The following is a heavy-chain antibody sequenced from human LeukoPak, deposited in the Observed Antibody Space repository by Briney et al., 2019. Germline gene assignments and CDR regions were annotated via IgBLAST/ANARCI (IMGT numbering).Heavy chain of an antibody. J-gene: IGHJ4*02. CDR1: RYTFTSYD. CDR3: TRGSHRGYCTTSDCYTVDF. V-gene: IGHV1-8*01. Sequence: GASVKVSCKAARYTFTSYDIYWVRQAPGQGLEWMGWMNPDSGNTGCAQKFQGRVTMTRNTSINTAYMELGGLTSDDTAIYFCTRGSHRGYCTTSDCYTVDFWGQGTLVSVSS. D-gene: IGHD2-8*01. CDR2: MNPDSGNT.